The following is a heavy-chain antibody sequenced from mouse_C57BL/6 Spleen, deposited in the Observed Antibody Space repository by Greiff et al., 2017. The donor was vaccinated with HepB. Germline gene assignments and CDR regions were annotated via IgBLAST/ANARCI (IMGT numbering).Heavy chain of an antibody. V-gene: IGHV1-82*01. CDR2: IYPGDGDT. CDR1: GYAFSSSW. Sequence: VQLVESGPELVKPGASVKISCKASGYAFSSSWMNWVKQRPGKGLEWIGRIYPGDGDTNYNGKFKGKATLTADKSSSTAYMQLSSLTSEDSAVYFCARDSSGYGAMDYWGQGTSVTVSS. CDR3: ARDSSGYGAMDY. D-gene: IGHD3-2*02. J-gene: IGHJ4*01.